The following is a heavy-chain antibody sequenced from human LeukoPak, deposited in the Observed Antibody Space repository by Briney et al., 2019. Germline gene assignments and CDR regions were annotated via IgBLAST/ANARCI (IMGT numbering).Heavy chain of an antibody. V-gene: IGHV1-46*01. J-gene: IGHJ5*02. D-gene: IGHD6-6*01. CDR3: ARAWAARGGIGSDGIDWFDP. CDR1: GYTFTIYY. CDR2: INPSGGIT. Sequence: ASVTVSFKASGYTFTIYYMHWVRQAPGQGLEWMGIINPSGGITSYAQKFQGRVTMTRDMSTSTVYMELSSLRSEDTAVYYCARAWAARGGIGSDGIDWFDPWGQGTLVTVSS.